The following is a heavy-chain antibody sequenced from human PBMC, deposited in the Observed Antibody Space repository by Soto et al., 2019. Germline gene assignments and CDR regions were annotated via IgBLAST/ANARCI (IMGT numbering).Heavy chain of an antibody. CDR1: GFTFSGSA. J-gene: IGHJ4*02. CDR3: TMYYYDSSGYYYPFGY. V-gene: IGHV3-73*01. Sequence: GGSLRLSCAASGFTFSGSAMHWVRQASGKGLEWVGRIRGKANSYATAYAASVKGRFTISRDDSKNTAYLQMDSLKTEDTAVYYCTMYYYDSSGYYYPFGYWRQGTLVTVSS. CDR2: IRGKANSYAT. D-gene: IGHD3-22*01.